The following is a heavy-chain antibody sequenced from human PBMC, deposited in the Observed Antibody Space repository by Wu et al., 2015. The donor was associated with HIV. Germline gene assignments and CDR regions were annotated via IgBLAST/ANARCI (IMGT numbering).Heavy chain of an antibody. CDR3: ARAHYGGNSGYYYYMDV. Sequence: QVQLVQSGAEVKKPGSSVKVSCKASGGTFSSYAISWVRQAPGQGLEWMGGIIPIFGTANYAQKFQGRVTITADESTSTAYMELSSLRSEDTAVYYCARAHYGGNSGYYYYMDVWGKGTTVTVSS. CDR1: GGTFSSYA. D-gene: IGHD4-23*01. CDR2: IIPIFGTA. V-gene: IGHV1-69*12. J-gene: IGHJ6*03.